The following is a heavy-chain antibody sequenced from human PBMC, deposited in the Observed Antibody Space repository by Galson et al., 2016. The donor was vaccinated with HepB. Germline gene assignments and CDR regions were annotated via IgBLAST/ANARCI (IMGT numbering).Heavy chain of an antibody. CDR2: ISSSSSTI. V-gene: IGHV3-48*01. Sequence: SMTLSCAATGFARRFYGMSWVRQAPGKGLEWGSSISSSSSTIYSADSVKGRFTLSRDNAKNSLYPQMNSLRAEDTAVYCCAGLLVPAASYYPYYGMDVWGQGTTVTVS. J-gene: IGHJ6*02. D-gene: IGHD2-2*01. CDR1: GFARRFYG. CDR3: AGLLVPAASYYPYYGMDV.